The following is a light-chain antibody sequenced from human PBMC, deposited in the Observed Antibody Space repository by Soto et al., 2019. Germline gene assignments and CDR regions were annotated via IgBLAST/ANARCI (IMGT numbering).Light chain of an antibody. CDR2: SAS. V-gene: IGKV1-39*01. CDR3: QQSYSTPWT. J-gene: IGKJ1*01. Sequence: DIQMTQSPSSLSASVGDRVTITCRASQSISTYLSWFQQKPGKAPKLLIYSASTLQSGVPSRFSGSGSGTDLTLTISRLQPEDFATYHCQQSYSTPWTFGQGTKVEVK. CDR1: QSISTY.